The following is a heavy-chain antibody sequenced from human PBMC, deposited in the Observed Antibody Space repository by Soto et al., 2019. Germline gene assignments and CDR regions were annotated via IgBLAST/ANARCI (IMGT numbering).Heavy chain of an antibody. Sequence: EVQLLESGGGLVQPGGSLRLSCAASGFTFSIYAMNWVRQAPGKGLEWVSVISGSGGSTYYADSVKGRFTISRDNSKNTLYLQMNSLRAADTAVYYCARRTVGWYFELWGRGTLVTVSS. D-gene: IGHD4-17*01. J-gene: IGHJ2*01. CDR1: GFTFSIYA. V-gene: IGHV3-23*01. CDR3: ARRTVGWYFEL. CDR2: ISGSGGST.